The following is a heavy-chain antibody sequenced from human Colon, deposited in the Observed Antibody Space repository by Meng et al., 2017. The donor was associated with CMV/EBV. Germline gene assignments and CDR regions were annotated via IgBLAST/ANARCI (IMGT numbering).Heavy chain of an antibody. Sequence: KASGYTFGIFGITWVRQAPGQGLEWVGWISAENGNTNDEQKFQGRVTLTTDTSTKTAYMDLRGLRSDDSAVYYCARAGAAVTTHFDFWGRGTLVTVS. CDR3: ARAGAAVTTHFDF. V-gene: IGHV1-18*01. CDR1: GYTFGIFG. D-gene: IGHD4-17*01. CDR2: ISAENGNT. J-gene: IGHJ4*02.